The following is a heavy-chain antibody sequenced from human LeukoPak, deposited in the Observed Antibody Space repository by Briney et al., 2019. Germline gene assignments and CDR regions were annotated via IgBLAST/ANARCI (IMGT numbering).Heavy chain of an antibody. D-gene: IGHD3-10*01. Sequence: PGGSLRLSCAASGXTFSSYAMHWVRQAPGKGLESVAVISYDGSNKYYADSVKGRFTISRDNSKNTLYLQMNSLRAEDTAVYYYARDNMGMVRGVILDYWGQGTLVTVSS. CDR1: GXTFSSYA. V-gene: IGHV3-30-3*01. J-gene: IGHJ4*02. CDR3: ARDNMGMVRGVILDY. CDR2: ISYDGSNK.